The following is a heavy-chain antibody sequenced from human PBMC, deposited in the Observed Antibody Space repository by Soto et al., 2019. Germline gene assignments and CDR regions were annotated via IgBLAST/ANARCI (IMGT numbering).Heavy chain of an antibody. CDR2: IYYSGST. D-gene: IGHD6-19*01. CDR1: GGSISSSSYY. Sequence: PSETLSLTCTVSGGSISSSSYYWGWIRQPPGKGLEWIGSIYYSGSTYYNPSLKSRVTISVDTSKNQFSLKLSSVTAADTAVYYCARHTAVAGNDYWGQGTLVTVSS. CDR3: ARHTAVAGNDY. V-gene: IGHV4-39*01. J-gene: IGHJ4*02.